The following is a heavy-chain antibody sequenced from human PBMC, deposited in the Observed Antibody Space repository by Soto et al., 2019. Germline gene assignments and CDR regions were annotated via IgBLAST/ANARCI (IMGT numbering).Heavy chain of an antibody. Sequence: GGSLRLSCAASGFTFSSYAMSWVRQAPGKGLEWVSAISGSGGSTYYADSVKGRFTISRDNSKNTLYLQMNSLRAEDTAVYYCAKERRGSSSSHDAFDIWGQGTMVTVS. CDR2: ISGSGGST. CDR1: GFTFSSYA. V-gene: IGHV3-23*01. CDR3: AKERRGSSSSHDAFDI. D-gene: IGHD6-6*01. J-gene: IGHJ3*02.